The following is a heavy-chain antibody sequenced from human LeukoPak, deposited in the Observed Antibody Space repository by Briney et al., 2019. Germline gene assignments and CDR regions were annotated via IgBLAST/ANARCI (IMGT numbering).Heavy chain of an antibody. Sequence: GGSLRLSCAASGFTFSTYSMNWVRQAPGKGLEWVSTISGSGGSTFYADSVKGRFTISRDNSKNTLYLQMNSLRAEDTAVYYCVKDIQLSTWGLGTMVTVSS. CDR2: ISGSGGST. J-gene: IGHJ3*01. CDR1: GFTFSTYS. D-gene: IGHD5-24*01. V-gene: IGHV3-23*01. CDR3: VKDIQLST.